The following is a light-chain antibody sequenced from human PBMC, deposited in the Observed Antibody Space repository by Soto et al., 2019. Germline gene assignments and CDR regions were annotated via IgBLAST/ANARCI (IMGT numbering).Light chain of an antibody. J-gene: IGLJ2*01. CDR1: SGHSNYA. CDR2: LDSDGSH. Sequence: QLVLTQSPSASASLGASVKLTCTLSSGHSNYAIAWHQQRPEKGPRYLMKLDSDGSHNKGDGIPDRFSGSSSGAERYLSISSLQSEDEADYYCQTWGTGIQVFGGGTKVIVL. V-gene: IGLV4-69*01. CDR3: QTWGTGIQV.